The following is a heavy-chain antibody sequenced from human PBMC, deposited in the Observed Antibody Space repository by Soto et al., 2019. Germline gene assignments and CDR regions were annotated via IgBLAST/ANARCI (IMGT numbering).Heavy chain of an antibody. J-gene: IGHJ4*02. Sequence: QVQLVESGGGVVQPGRSLRLSCAASGFTFSSYGMHWVRQAPGKGLEWVAVIWYDGSNKYYADSVKGRFTISRDNSKNTLYLQMNSLRAEDTAVYYCARAASGSLKGRFDHWGQGTLVTVSS. CDR3: ARAASGSLKGRFDH. V-gene: IGHV3-33*01. CDR2: IWYDGSNK. D-gene: IGHD1-26*01. CDR1: GFTFSSYG.